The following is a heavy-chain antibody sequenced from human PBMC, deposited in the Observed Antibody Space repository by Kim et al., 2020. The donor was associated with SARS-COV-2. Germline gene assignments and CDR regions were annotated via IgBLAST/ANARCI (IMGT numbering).Heavy chain of an antibody. CDR3: SKMGSLDDNYDILTGLTLNSYYFGMVV. CDR2: ISYDGSNK. D-gene: IGHD3-9*01. Sequence: GGSLRLSCAASGFTFSSYGMHWVRQAPGKGLEWVAVISYDGSNKYYADSVKGRFTISRDNSKNTLYLQMNSLRAEDTAVYYCSKMGSLDDNYDILTGLTLNSYYFGMVVWGQGTTVTVSS. CDR1: GFTFSSYG. J-gene: IGHJ6*02. V-gene: IGHV3-30*18.